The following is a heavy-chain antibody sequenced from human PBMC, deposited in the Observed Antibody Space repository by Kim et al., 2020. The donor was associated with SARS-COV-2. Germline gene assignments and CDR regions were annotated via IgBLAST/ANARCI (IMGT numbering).Heavy chain of an antibody. CDR2: IYYSGST. D-gene: IGHD3-3*01. CDR1: GGSISSYY. Sequence: SETLSLTCTVSGGSISSYYWSWIRQPPGKGLEWIGYIYYSGSTNYNPSLKSRVTISVDTSKNQFSLKLSSVTAADTAVYYCAREESGRMGAKGYFDYWGQGTLVTVSS. J-gene: IGHJ4*02. CDR3: AREESGRMGAKGYFDY. V-gene: IGHV4-59*01.